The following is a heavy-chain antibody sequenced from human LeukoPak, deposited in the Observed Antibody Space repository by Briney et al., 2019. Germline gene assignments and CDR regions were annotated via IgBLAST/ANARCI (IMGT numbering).Heavy chain of an antibody. CDR3: ARDTNKAVAQGWFDP. D-gene: IGHD6-19*01. J-gene: IGHJ5*02. CDR1: GFTFSSYA. Sequence: GGSLRLSCAASGFTFSSYAMHWVRQAPGKGLEYVSAISSNGGSTYYANSVKGRFTISRDNAKNSLYLQMNSLRAEDTALYHCARDTNKAVAQGWFDPWGQGTLVTVSS. CDR2: ISSNGGST. V-gene: IGHV3-64*01.